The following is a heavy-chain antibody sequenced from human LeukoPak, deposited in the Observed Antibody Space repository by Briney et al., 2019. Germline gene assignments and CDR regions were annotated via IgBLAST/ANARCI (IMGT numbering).Heavy chain of an antibody. CDR1: DATLIGYY. J-gene: IGHJ5*02. Sequence: SSETLSLTCAVYDATLIGYYWSWIRQPPGKGLEYIGEIDHGGNTIYNSSLKGRVTISINTSKNQFYLTLNSVTAAGTGVYYCKLVVYHSGRPGPWGPGTLVTVSS. CDR3: KLVVYHSGRPGP. CDR2: IDHGGNT. V-gene: IGHV4-34*08. D-gene: IGHD5/OR15-5a*01.